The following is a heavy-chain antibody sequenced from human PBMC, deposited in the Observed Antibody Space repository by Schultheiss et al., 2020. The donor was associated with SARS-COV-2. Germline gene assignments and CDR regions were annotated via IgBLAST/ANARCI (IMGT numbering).Heavy chain of an antibody. J-gene: IGHJ4*02. CDR3: ATTETPRN. Sequence: SLRLSCAASGFTFDDYAMHWVRQAPGKGLEWVSGISWNSGSIGYADSVKGRFTMSRDNARNTVYLQVKSLRAEDTAVYYCATTETPRNWGQGTLVTVSS. CDR1: GFTFDDYA. CDR2: ISWNSGSI. V-gene: IGHV3-9*01.